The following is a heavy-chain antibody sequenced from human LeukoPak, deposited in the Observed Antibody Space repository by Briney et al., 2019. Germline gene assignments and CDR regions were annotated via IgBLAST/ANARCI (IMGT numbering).Heavy chain of an antibody. CDR2: IYSSGSA. D-gene: IGHD3-22*01. J-gene: IGHJ4*01. Sequence: SETLSLTCTVSGSSINNNFWTWIRQPPGEGLEWIGYIYSSGSANYNPSLKSRVIISGDTSKNQISLRLTSVTAADTAMYFCARHRDYYDTWGHGTLVTVSS. CDR3: ARHRDYYDT. CDR1: GSSINNNF. V-gene: IGHV4-59*08.